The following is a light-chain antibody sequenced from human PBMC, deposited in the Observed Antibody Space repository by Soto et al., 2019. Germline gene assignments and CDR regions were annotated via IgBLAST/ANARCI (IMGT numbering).Light chain of an antibody. CDR1: SSDVGSYNY. CDR3: TSYAGSNNPVV. J-gene: IGLJ2*01. CDR2: EVT. V-gene: IGLV2-8*01. Sequence: QSALTQPPSASGSPGQSVTISCTGTSSDVGSYNYVSWYQQHPGKAPKLMIYEVTKRPSGVPDRFSGSKSGSTASLTVSGLQAEDEADYYCTSYAGSNNPVVFGGGTKLTVL.